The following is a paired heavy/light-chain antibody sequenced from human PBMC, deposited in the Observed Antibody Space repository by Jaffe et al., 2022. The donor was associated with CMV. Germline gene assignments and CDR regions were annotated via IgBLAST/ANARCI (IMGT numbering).Heavy chain of an antibody. J-gene: IGHJ3*01. CDR3: ARVVSGSDSSGYHDVYRAFDL. V-gene: IGHV3-7*01. Sequence: EVQLVESGGGLVQPGGSLRLSCAASGFTFSSFWMSWVRQAPGKGLEWVANIKKDGSEKYYVDSVKGRFTISRDNAKNAVYLQMNSLRAEDTAIYYCARVVSGSDSSGYHDVYRAFDLWGQGTMVTVSP. CDR2: IKKDGSEK. CDR1: GFTFSSFW. D-gene: IGHD3-22*01.
Light chain of an antibody. CDR1: QSISSW. CDR2: KSS. Sequence: DIQMTQSPSTLSASVGDRVTITCRASQSISSWLAWYQQKPGKAPKLLIYKSSSLEIGVPSRFRGSGSGTEFTLTISSLQPDDFATYYCQQYNSFSGTFGQGTKVEIK. J-gene: IGKJ1*01. CDR3: QQYNSFSGT. V-gene: IGKV1-5*03.